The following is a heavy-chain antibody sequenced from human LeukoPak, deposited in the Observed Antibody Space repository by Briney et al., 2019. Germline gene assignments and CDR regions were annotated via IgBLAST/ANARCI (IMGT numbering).Heavy chain of an antibody. D-gene: IGHD6-13*01. Sequence: GESLKISCKGSGYSFTSHWIGWVRQTPGKGLEWMGIMYPSDSDARYSPSFQGQVTFSADKSISTAYLQWSSLRASDTAIYYCARRFVAASGPNIYYLDSWGQGTLVTVSS. CDR1: GYSFTSHW. CDR3: ARRFVAASGPNIYYLDS. J-gene: IGHJ4*02. CDR2: MYPSDSDA. V-gene: IGHV5-51*01.